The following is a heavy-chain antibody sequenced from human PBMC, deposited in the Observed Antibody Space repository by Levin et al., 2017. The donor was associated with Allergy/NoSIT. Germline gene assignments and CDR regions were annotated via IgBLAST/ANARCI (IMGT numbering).Heavy chain of an antibody. CDR1: GLTFSNYA. V-gene: IGHV3-23*01. Sequence: GGSLRLSCAASGLTFSNYAMSWVRQAPGKGLEWVSGISGSVETTYYADSVKGRFTISRDNSKNTLYLQMNSLRAEDTAVYYCAKPYDSSGTLPLLGWNWFESWGQGTLVTVSS. CDR3: AKPYDSSGTLPLLGWNWFES. J-gene: IGHJ5*01. CDR2: ISGSVETT. D-gene: IGHD3-22*01.